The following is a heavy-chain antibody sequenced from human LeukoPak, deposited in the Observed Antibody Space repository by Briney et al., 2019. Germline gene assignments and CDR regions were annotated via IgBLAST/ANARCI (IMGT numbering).Heavy chain of an antibody. CDR3: AREIAARFDP. J-gene: IGHJ5*02. V-gene: IGHV3-74*01. Sequence: GGSLRLSCGASGFTFSSYWMHWVRQAPGKGPVWVSRINNDGTSSAYADSVKGRFTISRDNAKNTLSLQMNSLRVEDTAVYYCAREIAARFDPWGQGTLVTVSS. CDR1: GFTFSSYW. D-gene: IGHD6-6*01. CDR2: INNDGTSS.